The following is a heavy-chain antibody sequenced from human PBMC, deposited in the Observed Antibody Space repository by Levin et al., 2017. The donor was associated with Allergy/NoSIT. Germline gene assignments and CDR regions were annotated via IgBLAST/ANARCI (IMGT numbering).Heavy chain of an antibody. J-gene: IGHJ5*02. D-gene: IGHD1-26*01. V-gene: IGHV4-38-2*02. CDR3: ARDARGGYQNWLDP. CDR2: IYHSGNS. Sequence: GSLRLSCAVSGYSINNGYYWGWIRQPPGKGLEWIGSIYHSGNSYYSQSLKSRVTISVDTSKNQFSLKLSSLAAADTAVYYCARDARGGYQNWLDPWGQGTLVTVSS. CDR1: GYSINNGYY.